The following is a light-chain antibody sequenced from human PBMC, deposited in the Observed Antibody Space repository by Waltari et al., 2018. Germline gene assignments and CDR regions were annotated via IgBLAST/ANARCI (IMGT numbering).Light chain of an antibody. CDR3: GSFAGSNTFL. CDR2: EVS. V-gene: IGLV2-11*01. J-gene: IGLJ2*01. Sequence: QAAPTQPPSVSGSPGQSVTISCTGTSSDIGFYNVVSWYQHRPGKAAKLMIYEVSKRPSGVSDLFSGSKSGNTASLTISGLQAEDEADYYCGSFAGSNTFLFGGGTRLTVL. CDR1: SSDIGFYNV.